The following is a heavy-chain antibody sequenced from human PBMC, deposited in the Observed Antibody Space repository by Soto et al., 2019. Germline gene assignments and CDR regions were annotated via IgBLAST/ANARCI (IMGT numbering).Heavy chain of an antibody. CDR2: MSAYNGIT. J-gene: IGHJ4*02. Sequence: ASVKVSCKASGYTFTSYDINWVRQATGQGLVWMGWMSAYNGITNYAQKLQGRVTMTTDTSMSTAYMELRSLRSDDTAVYYCARLITFGGVIVRVDYWGQGTLVTVSS. V-gene: IGHV1-18*01. CDR3: ARLITFGGVIVRVDY. D-gene: IGHD3-16*02. CDR1: GYTFTSYD.